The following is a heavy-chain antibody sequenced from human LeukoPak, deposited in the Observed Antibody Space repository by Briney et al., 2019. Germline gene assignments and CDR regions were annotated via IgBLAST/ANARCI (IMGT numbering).Heavy chain of an antibody. CDR1: GGSISSYY. J-gene: IGHJ5*02. CDR2: IYYSGST. D-gene: IGHD2-15*01. V-gene: IGHV4-59*08. Sequence: SETLSLTCTVSGGSISSYYRSWIRQPPGKGLEWIGYIYYSGSTNYNPSLKSRVTISVDTSKNQFSLNLSSVTAADTAMYYCARHGEHCSGGSCYTGNWFDPWGQGTLVTVSS. CDR3: ARHGEHCSGGSCYTGNWFDP.